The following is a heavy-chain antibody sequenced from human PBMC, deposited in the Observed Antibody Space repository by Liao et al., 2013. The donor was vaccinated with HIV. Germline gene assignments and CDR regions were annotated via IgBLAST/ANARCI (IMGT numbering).Heavy chain of an antibody. D-gene: IGHD3-22*01. J-gene: IGHJ4*02. CDR1: NGSFSGYY. CDR2: INHGGTI. V-gene: IGHV4-34*01. CDR3: ARGETYGSSGYYYVDYFDY. Sequence: QVQLRQWGAGLLKPSETLSLTCAVYNGSFSGYYWSWIRQPPGKGLEWIGEINHGGTINYNPSLQSRVILSVDRSVQQFSLKLTSVSAADTAVYYCARGETYGSSGYYYVDYFDYWGQGTLVTVSS.